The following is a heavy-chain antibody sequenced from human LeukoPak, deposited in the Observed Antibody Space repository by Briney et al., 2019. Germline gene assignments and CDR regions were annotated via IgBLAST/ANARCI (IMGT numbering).Heavy chain of an antibody. Sequence: PGGSLRLSCAASGFTFSSYAMSWVRQAPGKGLEWVSAISGSGGSTYYADSVKGRFTISRDNSKNTLYLQMNSLRAEDTAVYYCAKEGYYGSGYYYYGMDVWGQGTTVTVSS. J-gene: IGHJ6*02. CDR2: ISGSGGST. D-gene: IGHD3-10*01. V-gene: IGHV3-23*01. CDR1: GFTFSSYA. CDR3: AKEGYYGSGYYYYGMDV.